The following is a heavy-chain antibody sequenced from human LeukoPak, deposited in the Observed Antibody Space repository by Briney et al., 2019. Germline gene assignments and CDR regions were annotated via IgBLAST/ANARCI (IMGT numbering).Heavy chain of an antibody. CDR3: ARADAPYYDYVWGSLYYYGMDV. D-gene: IGHD3-16*01. CDR1: GFTFSSYE. Sequence: GGSLRLSCAASGFTFSSYEMNWVRQAPGKGLEWVSYISSSGDTIYYADSVKGRFTISRDNAKNSLYLQMNSLRAEDTAVYYCARADAPYYDYVWGSLYYYGMDVWGQGTTVTVSS. V-gene: IGHV3-48*03. CDR2: ISSSGDTI. J-gene: IGHJ6*02.